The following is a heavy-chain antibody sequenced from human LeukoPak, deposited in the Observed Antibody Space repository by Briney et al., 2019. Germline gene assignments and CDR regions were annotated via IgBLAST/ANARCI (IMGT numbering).Heavy chain of an antibody. J-gene: IGHJ4*02. CDR2: IRSKAYGGTT. CDR3: TRGGPYGSGSYYFDY. D-gene: IGHD6-19*01. V-gene: IGHV3-49*04. CDR1: GFTFGDYA. Sequence: GGSLRLSCTASGFTFGDYAMSWVRQAPGKGLECVGFIRSKAYGGTTEYAASVKGRFTISRDDSKSIAYLQMNSLKTEDTAVYYCTRGGPYGSGSYYFDYWGQGTLVTVSS.